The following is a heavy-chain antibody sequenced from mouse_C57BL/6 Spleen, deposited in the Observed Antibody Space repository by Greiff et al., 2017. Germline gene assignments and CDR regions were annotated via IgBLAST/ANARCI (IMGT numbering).Heavy chain of an antibody. D-gene: IGHD2-3*01. Sequence: EVKVVESGGGLVKPGGSLKLSCAASGFTFSSYAMSWVRQTPEKRLEWVATISDGGSYTYYPDNVKGRFTISRDNAKNNLYLQMSLLKSEDTAMYYCAREDYDGYSWYFDVWGTGTTVTVSS. CDR3: AREDYDGYSWYFDV. V-gene: IGHV5-4*01. CDR1: GFTFSSYA. CDR2: ISDGGSYT. J-gene: IGHJ1*03.